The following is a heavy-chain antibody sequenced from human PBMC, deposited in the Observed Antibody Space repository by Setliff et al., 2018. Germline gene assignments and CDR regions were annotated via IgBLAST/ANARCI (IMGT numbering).Heavy chain of an antibody. J-gene: IGHJ6*02. D-gene: IGHD5-18*01. Sequence: SETLSLTCTVSGGSVSPYFWSWIRQPPGKGLQWIGYIYHNGNTNFNPSLKSRVNMSIDTSKNQFTLNLKSVTAADTAVYYCARDRTAYSYGLDVWGQGTTVTSP. CDR1: GGSVSPYF. V-gene: IGHV4-59*02. CDR2: IYHNGNT. CDR3: ARDRTAYSYGLDV.